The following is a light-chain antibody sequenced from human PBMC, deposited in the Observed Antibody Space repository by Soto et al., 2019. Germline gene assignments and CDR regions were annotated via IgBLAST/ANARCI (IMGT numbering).Light chain of an antibody. CDR3: SSYTTSGTVV. Sequence: QSALTQPASVSGSPGQSITISCTGTRSDVGGYNYVSWYQHHPGKAPKLMIYEVTNRPSGVSNRFSGSKSGNTASLTISGLQAEDEADYSCSSYTTSGTVVFGGGTKVTVL. J-gene: IGLJ2*01. CDR1: RSDVGGYNY. V-gene: IGLV2-14*01. CDR2: EVT.